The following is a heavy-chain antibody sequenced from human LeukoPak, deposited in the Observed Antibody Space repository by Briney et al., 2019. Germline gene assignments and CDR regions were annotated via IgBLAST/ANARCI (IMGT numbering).Heavy chain of an antibody. V-gene: IGHV3-30*18. CDR1: GFTFSSYA. J-gene: IGHJ3*02. D-gene: IGHD1-1*01. Sequence: GGSLRLSCAASGFTFSSYAMNWVRRGPGQGLEWVALISYDGSRKHYADSVKGRFTISRDNSESTLFLQMNSLKIDDTSVYFCAKFAYNWNAPDGFDMWGQGTRVIVSS. CDR3: AKFAYNWNAPDGFDM. CDR2: ISYDGSRK.